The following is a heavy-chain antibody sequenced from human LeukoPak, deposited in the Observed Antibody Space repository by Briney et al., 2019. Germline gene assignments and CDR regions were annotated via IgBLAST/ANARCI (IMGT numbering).Heavy chain of an antibody. CDR2: ISGSGGST. Sequence: GGSLRLSCAASGFTFSSYAMSWVRQAPGKGLEWVSAISGSGGSTYYADSVKGRFTISRDNSKNTLYLQMNSLRAEDTAVYYCARPYCSSTSCYLNYWYFDLWGRGTLVTVSS. V-gene: IGHV3-23*01. CDR1: GFTFSSYA. J-gene: IGHJ2*01. CDR3: ARPYCSSTSCYLNYWYFDL. D-gene: IGHD2-2*01.